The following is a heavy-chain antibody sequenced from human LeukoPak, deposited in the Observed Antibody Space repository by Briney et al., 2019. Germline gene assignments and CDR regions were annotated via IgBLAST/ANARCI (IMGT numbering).Heavy chain of an antibody. CDR3: ASSGWGYYFDY. J-gene: IGHJ4*02. Sequence: PGRSLRLSCAASGFTVSSNYMSWVRQAPGKGLEWVSVIYSGGSTYYADSVKGRFTISRDNSKNTLYLQMNSLRAEDAAVYYCASSGWGYYFDYWGQGTLVTVSS. V-gene: IGHV3-53*01. CDR1: GFTVSSNY. CDR2: IYSGGST. D-gene: IGHD6-19*01.